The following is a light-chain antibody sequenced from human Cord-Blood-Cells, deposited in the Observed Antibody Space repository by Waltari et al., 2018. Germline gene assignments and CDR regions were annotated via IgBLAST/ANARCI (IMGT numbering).Light chain of an antibody. Sequence: QSALTQPASVSGSPGQSINISCTGTSSDVGGYNYVSWYQQHPGKAPKLIIYDVSKRPSGVSNRFSGSKSGNTASLTISGLQAEDEADYYCSSHTSSSTFEYVFGTGTKVTVL. CDR2: DVS. J-gene: IGLJ1*01. CDR1: SSDVGGYNY. CDR3: SSHTSSSTFEYV. V-gene: IGLV2-14*01.